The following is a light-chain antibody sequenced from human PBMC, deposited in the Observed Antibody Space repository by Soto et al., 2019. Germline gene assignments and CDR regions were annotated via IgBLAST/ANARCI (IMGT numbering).Light chain of an antibody. CDR3: QQYGSSPRT. Sequence: EIVLTQSPGTLSLSPGERATLSCRASQSVSSSSLAWYQQKPGQAPRLLIYDASSRATGIPDRFSGGGSGTDFTRTISRLGPEDFAVYYCQQYGSSPRTFGQGTKVEIK. CDR1: QSVSSSS. CDR2: DAS. V-gene: IGKV3-20*01. J-gene: IGKJ1*01.